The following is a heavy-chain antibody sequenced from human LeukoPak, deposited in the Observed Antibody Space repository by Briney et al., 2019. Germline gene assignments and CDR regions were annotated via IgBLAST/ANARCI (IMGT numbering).Heavy chain of an antibody. V-gene: IGHV3-7*01. D-gene: IGHD2-15*01. CDR2: IRQDGSEK. CDR3: ARISCSRSSCYGVYDY. Sequence: GGSLRLSCAASGFTFSDYWMTWVRQAPGKGVEWVANIRQDGSEKYYVDSVKGRFTISRDNAKNSVYLQMNSLRAEDTAVYYCARISCSRSSCYGVYDYWGQGSLVTVSS. CDR1: GFTFSDYW. J-gene: IGHJ4*02.